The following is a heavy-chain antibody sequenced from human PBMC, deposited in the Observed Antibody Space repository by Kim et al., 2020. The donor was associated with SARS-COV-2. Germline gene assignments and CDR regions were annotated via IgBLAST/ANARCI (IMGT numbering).Heavy chain of an antibody. J-gene: IGHJ6*02. V-gene: IGHV3-21*01. Sequence: YADSVKGRFTISRDNAKNSLYLQMNSLRAEDTAVYYCASRRGYYYYGMDVWGQGTTVTVSS. D-gene: IGHD3-10*01. CDR3: ASRRGYYYYGMDV.